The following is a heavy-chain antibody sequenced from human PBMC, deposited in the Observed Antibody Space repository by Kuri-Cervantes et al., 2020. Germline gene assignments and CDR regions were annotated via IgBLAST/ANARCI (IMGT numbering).Heavy chain of an antibody. D-gene: IGHD5-24*01. CDR1: GYTFTGYY. CDR3: ARDSWGEIQLWLPAPPGMDV. Sequence: ASVKVSCKASGYTFTGYYVHWVRQAPGQGLEWMGWINPNSGGTIYAQKFQGRVSMTRDTSISTAYMDLSRLTSDDTAVYYCARDSWGEIQLWLPAPPGMDVWGQGTTVIVSS. V-gene: IGHV1-2*02. J-gene: IGHJ6*02. CDR2: INPNSGGT.